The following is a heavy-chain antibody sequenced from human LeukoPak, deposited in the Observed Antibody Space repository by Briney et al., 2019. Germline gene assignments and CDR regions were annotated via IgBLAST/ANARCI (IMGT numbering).Heavy chain of an antibody. J-gene: IGHJ4*02. D-gene: IGHD6-13*01. V-gene: IGHV3-48*01. Sequence: GGSLRLSCAASGFTFSSYSMNWVRQAPGKGLEWVSSISSSSSTIYYADSVKGRFTISRDNAKNSLYLQMNSLRAEDTAVYYCARRSSSWLYYFDYWGQGTLVTVSS. CDR3: ARRSSSWLYYFDY. CDR2: ISSSSSTI. CDR1: GFTFSSYS.